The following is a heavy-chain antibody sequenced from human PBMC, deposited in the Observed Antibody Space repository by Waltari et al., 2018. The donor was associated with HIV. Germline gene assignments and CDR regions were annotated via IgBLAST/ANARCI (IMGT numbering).Heavy chain of an antibody. V-gene: IGHV6-1*01. CDR3: VRDGPHDGYIGYFDY. Sequence: QVQLQQSGPGLVRPSQTLTVTCDISGDNLSKRRPAWNGIRQSPSRGLEWLGRTYYRTKWFNDYAGSVSGRININPDTSKNQFSLQLNSVTPDDTAVYFCVRDGPHDGYIGYFDYWGQGSLVTVSS. CDR2: TYYRTKWFN. J-gene: IGHJ4*02. D-gene: IGHD2-21*01. CDR1: GDNLSKRRPA.